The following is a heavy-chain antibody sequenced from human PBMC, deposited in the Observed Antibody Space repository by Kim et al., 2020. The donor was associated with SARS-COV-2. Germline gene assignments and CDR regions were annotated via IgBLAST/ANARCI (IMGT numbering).Heavy chain of an antibody. J-gene: IGHJ5*02. Sequence: ASVKVSCKASGYTFTSYAMHWVRQAPGQRLEWMGWINAGNGNTKYSQKFQGRVTITRDTSASTAYMELSSLRSEDTAVYYCARGTLAPILRFLEWWIEVWFDPWGQGTLVTVSS. V-gene: IGHV1-3*01. CDR3: ARGTLAPILRFLEWWIEVWFDP. D-gene: IGHD3-3*01. CDR1: GYTFTSYA. CDR2: INAGNGNT.